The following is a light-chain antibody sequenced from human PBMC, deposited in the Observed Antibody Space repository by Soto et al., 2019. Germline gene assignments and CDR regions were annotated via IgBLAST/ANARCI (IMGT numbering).Light chain of an antibody. V-gene: IGLV2-14*01. Sequence: QSALTQPASVSGSPGQSITISCTGTSSDVGGYNYVSWYQQHPGKAPKLMIYDVSNRPSGVSNRFSGSKSGNTASLTISGLQAEDETDYYCQSYDNILSAVVFGGGTKLTVL. CDR2: DVS. J-gene: IGLJ2*01. CDR3: QSYDNILSAVV. CDR1: SSDVGGYNY.